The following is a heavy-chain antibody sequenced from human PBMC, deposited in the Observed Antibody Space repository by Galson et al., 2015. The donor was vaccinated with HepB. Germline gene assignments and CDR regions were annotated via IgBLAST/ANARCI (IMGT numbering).Heavy chain of an antibody. CDR1: GFTFSSYW. CDR3: ARAAPERLRPEPYYFDY. CDR2: IKQDGSEK. D-gene: IGHD6-25*01. J-gene: IGHJ4*02. Sequence: SLRLSCAASGFTFSSYWMSWVRQAPGKGLEWVANIKQDGSEKYYVDSVKGRFTISRDNAKNSLYLQMNSLRAEDTAVYYCARAAPERLRPEPYYFDYWGQGTLVTVSS. V-gene: IGHV3-7*03.